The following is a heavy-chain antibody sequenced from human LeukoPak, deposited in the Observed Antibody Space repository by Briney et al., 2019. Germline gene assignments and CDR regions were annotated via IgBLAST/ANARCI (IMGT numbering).Heavy chain of an antibody. CDR3: ARSYGSGNYFDY. V-gene: IGHV4-59*01. CDR1: GXSISTYY. J-gene: IGHJ4*02. Sequence: KPSETLSLTFTVSGXSISTYYWSWIRQPPGKGLEWIGYIYYSGSANYNPSLKSRVTISVDTSKNQFSLKLSSVTAADTAVYYCARSYGSGNYFDYWGQGTLVTVSS. CDR2: IYYSGSA. D-gene: IGHD3-10*01.